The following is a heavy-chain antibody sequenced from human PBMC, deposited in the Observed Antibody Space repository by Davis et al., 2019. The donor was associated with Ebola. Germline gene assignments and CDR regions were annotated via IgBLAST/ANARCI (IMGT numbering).Heavy chain of an antibody. Sequence: AASVKVSCKASGYSFSSYAMNWVRQAPGQGLEWMGWINTNTGNPTYAQGFSGRFVFSLDTSVSTAYLQISSLKAEDTAVYYCARDHCGGDCDLEYFQHWGQGTLVTVSS. CDR1: GYSFSSYA. CDR3: ARDHCGGDCDLEYFQH. V-gene: IGHV7-4-1*02. CDR2: INTNTGNP. J-gene: IGHJ1*01. D-gene: IGHD2-21*02.